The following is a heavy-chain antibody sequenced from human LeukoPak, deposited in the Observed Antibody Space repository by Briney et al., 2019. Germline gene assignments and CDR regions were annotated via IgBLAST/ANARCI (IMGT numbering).Heavy chain of an antibody. CDR3: ARVEEGYGSGRRENYYYYYMDV. CDR2: IYYSGST. J-gene: IGHJ6*03. V-gene: IGHV4-59*01. Sequence: SETLSLTCTVSGGSTSSYSWSWIRQPPGKGLEWIGYIYYSGSTNYKPSLKSRATISLDTSKNQFSLKLSSVTAADTAVYYCARVEEGYGSGRRENYYYYYMDVWGKGTTVTISS. D-gene: IGHD3-10*01. CDR1: GGSTSSYS.